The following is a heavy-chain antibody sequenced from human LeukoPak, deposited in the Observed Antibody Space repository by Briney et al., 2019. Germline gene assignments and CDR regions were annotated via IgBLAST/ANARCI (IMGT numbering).Heavy chain of an antibody. CDR2: INYIGSS. Sequence: SETLSLTCTFSGGSIGSNTYYWGWIRQPPEKGLDWIGSINYIGSSYYNPSLKGRVTISVDTSKNQFSLNLSSLTAADTAVYYCARQDVATSHDAFDIWGQGTMVTVSS. J-gene: IGHJ3*02. V-gene: IGHV4-39*01. D-gene: IGHD5-12*01. CDR3: ARQDVATSHDAFDI. CDR1: GGSIGSNTYY.